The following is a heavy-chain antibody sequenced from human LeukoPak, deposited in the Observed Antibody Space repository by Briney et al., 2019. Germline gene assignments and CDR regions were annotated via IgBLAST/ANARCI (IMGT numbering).Heavy chain of an antibody. Sequence: GASVKVSCKASGYTFTSYDINWVRQATGQGLEWMGWMNPNSGNTGYAQKFQGRVTMTRNTSISTAYMELSSLRSEDTAVYYCARAIRIRPGYSSSWYYWFDPWGQGTLVTVSS. CDR2: MNPNSGNT. V-gene: IGHV1-8*01. CDR3: ARAIRIRPGYSSSWYYWFDP. D-gene: IGHD6-13*01. J-gene: IGHJ5*02. CDR1: GYTFTSYD.